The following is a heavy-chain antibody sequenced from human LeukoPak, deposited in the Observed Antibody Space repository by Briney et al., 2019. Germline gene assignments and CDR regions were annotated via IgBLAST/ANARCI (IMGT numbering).Heavy chain of an antibody. J-gene: IGHJ4*02. CDR1: GGSISSHY. CDR3: ARAKRSFHFDY. Sequence: SETLSLTCTVSGGSISSHYWSWIRQPPGKGLEWIGYIYYSGSTNYNPSLKSRVTISVDTSKNQFSLKLSSVTAADTAVYYCARAKRSFHFDYWGQGTLVTVSS. CDR2: IYYSGST. V-gene: IGHV4-59*11. D-gene: IGHD3-10*01.